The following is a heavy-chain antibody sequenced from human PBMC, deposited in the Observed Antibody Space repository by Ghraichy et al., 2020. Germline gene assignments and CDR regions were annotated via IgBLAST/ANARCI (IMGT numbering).Heavy chain of an antibody. Sequence: SQTLSLTCAVYGGSFSGYYWSWIRQPPGKGLEWIGEINHSGSTNYNPSLKSRVTISVDTSKNQFSLKLSSVTAADTAVYYCARGTRRLGIQYYYGMDVWGQGTTVTVSS. D-gene: IGHD7-27*01. CDR3: ARGTRRLGIQYYYGMDV. CDR1: GGSFSGYY. CDR2: INHSGST. J-gene: IGHJ6*02. V-gene: IGHV4-34*01.